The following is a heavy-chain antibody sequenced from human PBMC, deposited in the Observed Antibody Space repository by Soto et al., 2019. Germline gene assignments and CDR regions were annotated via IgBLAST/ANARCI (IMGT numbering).Heavy chain of an antibody. D-gene: IGHD3-16*02. J-gene: IGHJ3*02. Sequence: LCGGSISSYYWSWIRQPPGKGLEWIGYIYYSGSTNYNPSLKSRVTISVDTSKNQFSLKLSSVTAADTAVYYCAREGGYTPYSFDIWGQGTMVTVSS. CDR2: IYYSGST. CDR3: AREGGYTPYSFDI. V-gene: IGHV4-59*01. CDR1: GGSISSYY.